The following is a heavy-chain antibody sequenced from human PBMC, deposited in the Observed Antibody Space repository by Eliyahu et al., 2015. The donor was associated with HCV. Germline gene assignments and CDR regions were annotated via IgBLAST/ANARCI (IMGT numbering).Heavy chain of an antibody. V-gene: IGHV3-30*01. CDR3: ARKGRRQLGGYYYYGMDV. CDR2: ISYDGSNK. D-gene: IGHD6-13*01. J-gene: IGHJ6*02. Sequence: QVQLVESGGGVVQXGRSLRLSCAASGXTFSRYPMHWVRQAPGKGLEWVAVISYDGSNKYYADSVKGRFTISRDNSKNTLYLQMNSLRAEDTAVYYCARKGRRQLGGYYYYGMDVWGQGTTVTVSS. CDR1: GXTFSRYP.